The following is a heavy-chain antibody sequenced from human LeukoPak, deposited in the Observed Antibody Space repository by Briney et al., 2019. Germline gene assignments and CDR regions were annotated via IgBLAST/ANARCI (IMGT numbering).Heavy chain of an antibody. CDR1: GSTFSAYA. J-gene: IGHJ4*02. Sequence: GGSLRLSCSASGSTFSAYAMHWVRQAPGKRLEYVSAISPDGTSTYYADSVRGRFSISRDNSKNTLYLQMSSLRAEDTAVYYCVPKGTEGYWGQGTLVTVSS. CDR3: VPKGTEGY. CDR2: ISPDGTST. V-gene: IGHV3-64D*06.